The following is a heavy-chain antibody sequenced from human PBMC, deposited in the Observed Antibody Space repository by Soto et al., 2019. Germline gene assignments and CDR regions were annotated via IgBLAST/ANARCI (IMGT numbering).Heavy chain of an antibody. CDR2: IYYSGST. Sequence: SETLSLTCTVSGGSISSGGYYWSWIRQHPGKGLEWIGYIYYSGSTYYNPSLKSRVTISVDTSKNQFSLKLSSVTAADTAVYYYARVSEAAGAFDIWGQGTMVTVSS. V-gene: IGHV4-31*03. CDR1: GGSISSGGYY. J-gene: IGHJ3*02. D-gene: IGHD6-13*01. CDR3: ARVSEAAGAFDI.